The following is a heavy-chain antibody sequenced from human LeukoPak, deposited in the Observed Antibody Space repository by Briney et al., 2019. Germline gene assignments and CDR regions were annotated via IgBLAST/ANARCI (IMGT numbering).Heavy chain of an antibody. CDR2: INSDGRRT. V-gene: IGHV3-74*01. CDR1: GFTFSSYW. Sequence: SGGSLRLSCAPSGFTFSSYWMHWVRQAPGKGLGWVSNINSDGRRTSYAGSVKGRLIISRNNAKNPLWLQATRQRATHPAVDYRARECMEQVRFDFWGQGTLVTVSS. CDR3: ARECMEQVRFDF. D-gene: IGHD6-13*01. J-gene: IGHJ4*02.